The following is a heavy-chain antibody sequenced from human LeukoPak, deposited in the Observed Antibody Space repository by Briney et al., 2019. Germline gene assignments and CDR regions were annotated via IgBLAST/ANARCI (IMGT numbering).Heavy chain of an antibody. V-gene: IGHV5-51*01. Sequence: LGESLKISCKGSGYNFTSYWIGWVRQMPGKGLEWKGIIYPGDSDTRYSPSFQGQVTISADKSISTAYLQWSSLKASDTAMYYCASWSDSSGYYEYCQHWGQGTLVTVSS. CDR1: GYNFTSYW. CDR2: IYPGDSDT. J-gene: IGHJ1*01. D-gene: IGHD3-22*01. CDR3: ASWSDSSGYYEYCQH.